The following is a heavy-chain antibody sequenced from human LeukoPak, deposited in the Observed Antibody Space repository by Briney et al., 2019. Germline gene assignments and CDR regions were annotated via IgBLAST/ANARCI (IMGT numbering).Heavy chain of an antibody. Sequence: PSETLSLTCAVYGGSFSGYYWSWIRQHPGKGLEWIGYIYYSGSTYYNPSLKSRVTISVDTSKNQFSLKLSSVTAADTAVYYCARGSTVTPSFYYYGMDVWGQGTTVTVSS. J-gene: IGHJ6*02. CDR3: ARGSTVTPSFYYYGMDV. D-gene: IGHD4-11*01. CDR2: IYYSGST. CDR1: GGSFSGYY. V-gene: IGHV4-31*02.